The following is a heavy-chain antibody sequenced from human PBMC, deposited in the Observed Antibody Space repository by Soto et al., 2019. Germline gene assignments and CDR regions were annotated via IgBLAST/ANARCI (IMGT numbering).Heavy chain of an antibody. J-gene: IGHJ1*01. D-gene: IGHD2-21*01. CDR1: GGSISSSSYY. CDR3: ASIRVIANRLEYFQH. CDR2: IYYSGST. V-gene: IGHV4-39*01. Sequence: QLQLQESGPGLVKPSETLSLTCTVSGGSISSSSYYWGWIRQPPGKGLEWIGSIYYSGSTYYNPSLKSRVTISVDTSKNQFSLKLSSVTAADTAVYYCASIRVIANRLEYFQHWGQGTLVTVSS.